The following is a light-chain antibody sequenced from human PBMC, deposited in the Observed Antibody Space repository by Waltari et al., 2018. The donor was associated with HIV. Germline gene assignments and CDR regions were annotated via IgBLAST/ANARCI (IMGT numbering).Light chain of an antibody. V-gene: IGKV3-11*01. Sequence: EIVLTQSPATLSLSPGARAILSCRASQSIRNYLAWYQQRPDQAPRLLVYDTSNRATGVPARFSGSGSGTDFSLTIASLESEDFAIYYCHQRSTWPFTFGPGTKVDI. J-gene: IGKJ3*01. CDR2: DTS. CDR1: QSIRNY. CDR3: HQRSTWPFT.